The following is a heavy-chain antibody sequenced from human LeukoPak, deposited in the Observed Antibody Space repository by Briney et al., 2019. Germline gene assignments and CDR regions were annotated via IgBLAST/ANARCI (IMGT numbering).Heavy chain of an antibody. V-gene: IGHV3-23*01. J-gene: IGHJ4*02. CDR1: GFTFSNYA. CDR2: VSLSGRST. D-gene: IGHD6-19*01. CDR3: AKDSYSGWYVD. Sequence: PGGSLRLSCAGSGFTFSNYAMSWVRQAPGKGLEWVSGVSLSGRSTYYAESVKGRFTVSRDNSENRLYLQMSTLRAEDTAVYFCAKDSYSGWYVDWGQGTLVTVSS.